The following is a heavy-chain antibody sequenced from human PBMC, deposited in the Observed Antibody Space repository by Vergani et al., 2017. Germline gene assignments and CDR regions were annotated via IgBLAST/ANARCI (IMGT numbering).Heavy chain of an antibody. V-gene: IGHV3-15*07. CDR2: IKSTFDRGTT. CDR1: GFSFRNDW. J-gene: IGHJ6*02. Sequence: EVQLVESGGGFVKPGGSLRLSCVASGFSFRNDWMNWVRRTPGKGLEWVGRIKSTFDRGTTDYAAAVKGRFTISRDDSKNTLFLQMNGLKTEDIGVYYCTTDPRYCGDGSCYWLRDHHYYGMDVWGQGTTVTVSS. D-gene: IGHD2-21*01. CDR3: TTDPRYCGDGSCYWLRDHHYYGMDV.